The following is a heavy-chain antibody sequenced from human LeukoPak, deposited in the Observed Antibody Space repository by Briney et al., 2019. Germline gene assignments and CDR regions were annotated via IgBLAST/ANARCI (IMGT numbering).Heavy chain of an antibody. CDR3: ARFGVDYDMDV. CDR1: GGSISGHY. CDR2: IHYTGKP. D-gene: IGHD3-16*01. Sequence: SETLFLTCSASGGSISGHYWTWIRQPPGKGLEWIGQIHYTGKPDYNPSLKSRITISVDTSKNQVSLQVSSVTAADSAIYYCARFGVDYDMDVWGHGTTVTVFS. V-gene: IGHV4-59*11. J-gene: IGHJ6*02.